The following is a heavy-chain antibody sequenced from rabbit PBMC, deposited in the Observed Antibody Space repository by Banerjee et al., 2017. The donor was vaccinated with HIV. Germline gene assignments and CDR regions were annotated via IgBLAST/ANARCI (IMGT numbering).Heavy chain of an antibody. Sequence: QEQLVESGGGLVQPGGSLKLSCKASGFDFSSYGVSWVRQAPGKGLEWIGYIDPVFGITYYASWAKGRFTISKTSSTTVTLQMTSLTAADTATYFCAREKSGDYGYDLWGPGTLVTVS. V-gene: IGHV1S39*01. J-gene: IGHJ4*01. CDR2: IDPVFGIT. CDR1: GFDFSSYG. D-gene: IGHD6-1*01. CDR3: AREKSGDYGYDL.